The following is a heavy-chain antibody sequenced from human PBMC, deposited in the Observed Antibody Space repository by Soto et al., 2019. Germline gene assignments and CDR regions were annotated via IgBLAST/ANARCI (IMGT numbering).Heavy chain of an antibody. CDR1: GGSFSGYY. V-gene: IGHV4-34*01. Sequence: SETLSLTCAVYGGSFSGYYWSWIRQPPGKGLEWIGEINHSGSTNYNPSLKSRVTISVDTSKNQFSLKLSSVTAADTAVYYCARGRFSYYYDSSGHNWFDPWGQGTLVT. CDR3: ARGRFSYYYDSSGHNWFDP. D-gene: IGHD3-22*01. CDR2: INHSGST. J-gene: IGHJ5*02.